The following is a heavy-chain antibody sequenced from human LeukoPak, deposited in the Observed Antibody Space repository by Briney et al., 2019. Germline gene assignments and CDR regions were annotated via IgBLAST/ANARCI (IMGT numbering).Heavy chain of an antibody. CDR3: ARGYIVVVPAAMGS. CDR2: ISYDGSNK. Sequence: GGSLRLSCAASGFTFSSYAMHWVRQAPGKGLEWVAVISYDGSNKYYADSVKGRFTISRDNSKNTLYLQMNSLRAEDTAVYYCARGYIVVVPAAMGSWGQGTLVTVSS. J-gene: IGHJ4*02. V-gene: IGHV3-30*04. D-gene: IGHD2-2*01. CDR1: GFTFSSYA.